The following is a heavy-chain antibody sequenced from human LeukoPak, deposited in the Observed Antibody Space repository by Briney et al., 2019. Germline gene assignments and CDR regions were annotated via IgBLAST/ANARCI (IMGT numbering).Heavy chain of an antibody. D-gene: IGHD5-18*01. CDR2: IKQDGSEK. J-gene: IGHJ6*03. Sequence: GGSLRLSCAASGFIFNAYWMSWVRQAPGKGLEWVANIKQDGSEKYYVDSVRGRFTISRDNAANSLSLQMNSPRAEDTAVYYCAREGGYSFGHYYYMDAWGKGTMVTVSS. CDR1: GFIFNAYW. V-gene: IGHV3-7*01. CDR3: AREGGYSFGHYYYMDA.